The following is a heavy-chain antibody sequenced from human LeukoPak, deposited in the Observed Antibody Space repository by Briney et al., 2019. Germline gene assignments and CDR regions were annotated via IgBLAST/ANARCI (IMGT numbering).Heavy chain of an antibody. CDR1: GGSFSGYY. CDR3: ASRYHYYGSGSYYDNWFDP. CDR2: INHSGST. D-gene: IGHD3-10*01. J-gene: IGHJ5*02. Sequence: SETLSLTCAVYGGSFSGYYWSWIRQPPGKGLEWIGEINHSGSTNYNPSLKSRVTISVDTSKNQFSLKLSSVTAADTAVYYCASRYHYYGSGSYYDNWFDPWGQGTLVTVSS. V-gene: IGHV4-34*01.